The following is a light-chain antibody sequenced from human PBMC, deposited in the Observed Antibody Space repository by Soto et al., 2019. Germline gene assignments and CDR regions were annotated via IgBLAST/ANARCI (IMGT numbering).Light chain of an antibody. J-gene: IGKJ1*01. V-gene: IGKV3-15*01. CDR1: QSLSSY. CDR3: QQYSNWPPT. Sequence: EIVLTQYPATLSLSPGERSTLSCRASQSLSSYLAWYQRKPGQVPRLLIYGAYTRATGIPARFSGSGSGTEFTLTISSLQSEDFAVYYCQQYSNWPPTFGQGTKVDIK. CDR2: GAY.